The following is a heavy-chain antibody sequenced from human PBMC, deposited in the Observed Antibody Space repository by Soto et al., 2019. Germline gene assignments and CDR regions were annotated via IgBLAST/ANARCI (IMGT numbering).Heavy chain of an antibody. CDR3: ARGSSMVRGVIQLIYYDGMDV. J-gene: IGHJ6*02. CDR1: GGSISSSNW. V-gene: IGHV4-4*02. Sequence: SETLSLTCAVSGGSISSSNWWSWVRQPPGKGLEWIGEIYHSGSTNYNPSLKSRVTISVDKSKNQFSLKLSSVTAADTAVYYCARGSSMVRGVIQLIYYDGMDVWGQGTTVT. CDR2: IYHSGST. D-gene: IGHD3-10*01.